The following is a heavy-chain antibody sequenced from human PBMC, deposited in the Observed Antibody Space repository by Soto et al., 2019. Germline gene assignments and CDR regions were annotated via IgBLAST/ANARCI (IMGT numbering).Heavy chain of an antibody. CDR2: ISYDGSNK. J-gene: IGHJ6*02. V-gene: IGHV3-30*18. D-gene: IGHD3-3*01. Sequence: QVQLVESGGGVVQPGRSLRPSCAASGFTFSSYGMHWVRQAPGKGLEWVAVISYDGSNKYYADSVKGRFTISRDNSKNTLYLQMNSLRAEDTAVYYCAKDRSTIFGVVISSMDVWGQGTTVTVSS. CDR1: GFTFSSYG. CDR3: AKDRSTIFGVVISSMDV.